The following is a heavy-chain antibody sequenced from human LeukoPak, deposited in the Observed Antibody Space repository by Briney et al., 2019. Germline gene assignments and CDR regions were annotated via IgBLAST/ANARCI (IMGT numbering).Heavy chain of an antibody. CDR2: IIPIFGTA. CDR1: GGTFSSYA. D-gene: IGHD3-10*01. V-gene: IGHV1-69*05. J-gene: IGHJ6*03. CDR3: GRAGGLLSYYYMDV. Sequence: GASVKVSCKASGGTFSSYAISWVRQAPGQGLEWMGGIIPIFGTANYAQKFQGRVTITTDESTSTAYMELSSLRSEDTAVYYCGRAGGLLSYYYMDVWGKGTTVTVSS.